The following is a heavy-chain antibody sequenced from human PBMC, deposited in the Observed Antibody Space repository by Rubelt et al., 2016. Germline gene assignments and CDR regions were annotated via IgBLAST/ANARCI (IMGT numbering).Heavy chain of an antibody. CDR1: GFTFSSYA. Sequence: VQLVESGGGVVQPGRSLRLSCAASGFTFSSYAMSWVRLAPGRGLEWVSIIYGDGRTYYADSVKGRFTIARENSKNTLNLQMDNLRVEDTAMYYCAKVSDMTTVITCMFGSWGQGTLVTVSS. V-gene: IGHV3-23*03. CDR3: AKVSDMTTVITCMFGS. CDR2: IYGDGRT. J-gene: IGHJ4*02. D-gene: IGHD4-17*01.